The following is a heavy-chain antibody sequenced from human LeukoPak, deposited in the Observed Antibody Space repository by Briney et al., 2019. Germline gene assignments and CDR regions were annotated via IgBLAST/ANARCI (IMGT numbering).Heavy chain of an antibody. V-gene: IGHV1-2*06. J-gene: IGHJ5*02. Sequence: ASVKVSCKASGYTFTGYHLHWVRQAPGQGLEWMGRINPDSGGTNYAQKFQGRVTMTRDTSISTAYMELNRLTSDDTAVYYCARACSGGSCYSDNWLDPWGQGTLVTVSS. CDR1: GYTFTGYH. CDR3: ARACSGGSCYSDNWLDP. CDR2: INPDSGGT. D-gene: IGHD2-15*01.